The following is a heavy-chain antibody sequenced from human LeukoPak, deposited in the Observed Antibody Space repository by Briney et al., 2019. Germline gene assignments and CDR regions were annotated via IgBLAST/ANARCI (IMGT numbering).Heavy chain of an antibody. D-gene: IGHD3-22*01. CDR2: INHSGST. CDR3: ARGHQDYYDSSGYYYGY. V-gene: IGHV4-34*01. J-gene: IGHJ4*02. Sequence: SETLSLTCAVYGGSFSGYYWSWIRQPPGKGLEWIGEINHSGSTNYNPSLKSRVTISVDTSKNQFSLKLSSVTAADTAVYYCARGHQDYYDSSGYYYGYWGQGTLVTVSS. CDR1: GGSFSGYY.